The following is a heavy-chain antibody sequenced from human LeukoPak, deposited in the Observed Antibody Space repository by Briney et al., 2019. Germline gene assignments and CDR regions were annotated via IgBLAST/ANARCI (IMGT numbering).Heavy chain of an antibody. Sequence: SETLSLTCTVSGGSISSYYWSWIRQPPGKGLEWIGYIYYSGGTNYNPSLKSRVTISVDTSKNQFSLKLSSVTAADTAVYYCARAKGVVSRFYGMDVWGQGTTVTVSS. CDR1: GGSISSYY. J-gene: IGHJ6*02. D-gene: IGHD3-22*01. V-gene: IGHV4-59*01. CDR3: ARAKGVVSRFYGMDV. CDR2: IYYSGGT.